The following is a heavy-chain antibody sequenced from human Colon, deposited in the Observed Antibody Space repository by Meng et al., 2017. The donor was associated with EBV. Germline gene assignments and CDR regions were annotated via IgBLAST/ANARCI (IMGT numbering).Heavy chain of an antibody. V-gene: IGHV3-74*01. D-gene: IGHD1-14*01. CDR3: SRDLAGPYDD. Sequence: EVQRVESGGALFQPGGSLRLSCAASGFTFSTYWMHWVRQAPGKGLVWISRINENGRTTTYADSARGRFTISRDNTKNTLYLQMNSLRADDTAVYFCSRDLAGPYDDWGQGTLVTVSS. J-gene: IGHJ4*02. CDR1: GFTFSTYW. CDR2: INENGRTT.